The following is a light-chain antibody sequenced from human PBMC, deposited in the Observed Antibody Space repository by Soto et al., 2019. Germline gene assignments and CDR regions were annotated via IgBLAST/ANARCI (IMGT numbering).Light chain of an antibody. CDR2: AAS. J-gene: IGKJ3*01. CDR1: QDIVNY. V-gene: IGKV1-27*01. CDR3: QKYSSAPFT. Sequence: DIQMTQSPSSLSASVGERISITCRASQDIVNYVAWYQQRPGKAPKLLIYAASTLQSGVPSRFSGSGSGTEFTLTISSLQPEDAATYYCQKYSSAPFTFGPGTKVDI.